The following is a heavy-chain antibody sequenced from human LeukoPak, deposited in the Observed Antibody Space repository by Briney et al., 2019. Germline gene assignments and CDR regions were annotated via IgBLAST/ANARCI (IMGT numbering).Heavy chain of an antibody. CDR3: ARHSAEVEQWLVPAFDI. J-gene: IGHJ3*02. CDR1: GFTFSSYA. V-gene: IGHV3-30-3*01. Sequence: PGGSLRLSCAASGFTFSSYAMHWVRQAPGKGLEWVAVISYDGSNKYYADSVKGRFTISRDNSKNTLYLQMNSLRAEDTAVYYCARHSAEVEQWLVPAFDIWGQGTMVTVSS. D-gene: IGHD6-19*01. CDR2: ISYDGSNK.